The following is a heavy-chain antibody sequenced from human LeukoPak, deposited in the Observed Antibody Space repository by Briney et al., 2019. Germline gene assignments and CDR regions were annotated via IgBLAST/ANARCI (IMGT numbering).Heavy chain of an antibody. J-gene: IGHJ6*02. Sequence: PSETLSLTCTVSGGSISSYYWSWIRQPPGKGLEWIGYIYYSGSTNYNPSLKSRVTISVDTSKNQFSLKLSSVIAADTAVYYCARAAYYDYVWGSYPLDVWGQGTTVTVSS. V-gene: IGHV4-59*08. D-gene: IGHD3-16*02. CDR3: ARAAYYDYVWGSYPLDV. CDR2: IYYSGST. CDR1: GGSISSYY.